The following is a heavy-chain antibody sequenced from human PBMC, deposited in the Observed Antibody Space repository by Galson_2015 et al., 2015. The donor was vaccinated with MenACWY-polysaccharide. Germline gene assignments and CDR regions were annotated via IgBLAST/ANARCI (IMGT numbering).Heavy chain of an antibody. J-gene: IGHJ4*02. Sequence: SEPLSLTCAVSDYSIRSGYFWGWIRQPPGKGLEWIASIFHSGTTYYDPSLKSRVTISVDTSQNQFSLKLSSVTAADTAVYYCARVEKYSGSFYIRYWGQRTLVTVSS. CDR3: ARVEKYSGSFYIRY. CDR2: IFHSGTT. V-gene: IGHV4-38-2*01. CDR1: DYSIRSGYF. D-gene: IGHD1-26*01.